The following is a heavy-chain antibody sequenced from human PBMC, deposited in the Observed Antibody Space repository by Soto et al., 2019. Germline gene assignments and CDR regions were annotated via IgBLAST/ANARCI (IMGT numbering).Heavy chain of an antibody. CDR1: GYTFTGYV. D-gene: IGHD3-3*01. J-gene: IGHJ4*02. CDR3: ARGLTIFGVVIGY. Sequence: ASVKVSCKTSGYTFTGYVVDWVRQAPGQGLEWMGWINAGNGNTKYSEKFQGRVTITRDTSASIAYMELNSLRSEDTAVYYCARGLTIFGVVIGYWGQGTLVTVSS. CDR2: INAGNGNT. V-gene: IGHV1-3*01.